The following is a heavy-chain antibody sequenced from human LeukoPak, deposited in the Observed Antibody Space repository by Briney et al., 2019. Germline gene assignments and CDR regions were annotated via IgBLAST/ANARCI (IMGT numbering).Heavy chain of an antibody. CDR2: ISAYNGNT. D-gene: IGHD3-22*01. CDR3: ARGFTYYYDSSGYPILGY. J-gene: IGHJ4*02. V-gene: IGHV1-18*01. CDR1: GYSFTSYG. Sequence: ASVKVSCKASGYSFTSYGITWVRQAPGQGLEWIGWISAYNGNTNYAQKLQDRVTMTTDTPTSTAYMELRSLRSDDTAVYYCARGFTYYYDSSGYPILGYWGQGTLVTVSS.